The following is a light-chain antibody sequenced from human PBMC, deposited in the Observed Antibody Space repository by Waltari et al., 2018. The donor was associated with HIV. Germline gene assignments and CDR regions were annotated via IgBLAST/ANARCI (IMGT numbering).Light chain of an antibody. V-gene: IGLV3-25*03. CDR3: QSADSSGAYWV. CDR1: AMPNQY. Sequence: SSELTQPPSVSVPPGQTARITCSGDAMPNQYAYWYQQKPGQATILIIYKDPERPSGIPERFSGSTSGTTVTLTISGVQAEDEADYHCQSADSSGAYWVFGGGTRLTVL. CDR2: KDP. J-gene: IGLJ3*02.